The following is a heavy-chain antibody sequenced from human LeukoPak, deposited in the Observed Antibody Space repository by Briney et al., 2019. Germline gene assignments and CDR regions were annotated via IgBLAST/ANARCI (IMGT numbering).Heavy chain of an antibody. V-gene: IGHV4-59*08. CDR2: IYYSGRT. CDR3: ARTVMSRWPQGDDDFDI. CDR1: GGAISSYY. Sequence: SGTLSLTGTVSGGAISSYYWSWSRGRPGKGRGWSGYIYYSGRTNYTPFLKSRVTISVGTSKNQSSLKLSSVTDADTAVYYCARTVMSRWPQGDDDFDIWGQGTMVTVSS. D-gene: IGHD3-16*01. J-gene: IGHJ3*02.